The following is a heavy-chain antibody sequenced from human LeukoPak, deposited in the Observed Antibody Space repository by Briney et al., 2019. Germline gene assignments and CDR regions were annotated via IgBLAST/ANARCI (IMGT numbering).Heavy chain of an antibody. CDR1: GGSISSSNW. CDR3: ARVGGRYCSSTSCYAFSFDP. Sequence: PSGTLSLTCAVSGGSISSSNWWSWVRQPPGKGLEWIGEIYHSGSTNYNPSLKSRVTISVDKSKNQFSLKLSSVTAADTAVYYCARVGGRYCSSTSCYAFSFDPRGQGTLVTVSS. CDR2: IYHSGST. D-gene: IGHD2-2*01. V-gene: IGHV4-4*02. J-gene: IGHJ5*02.